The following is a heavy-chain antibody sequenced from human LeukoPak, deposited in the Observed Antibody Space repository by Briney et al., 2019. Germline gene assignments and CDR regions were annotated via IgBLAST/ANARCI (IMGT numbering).Heavy chain of an antibody. J-gene: IGHJ3*02. CDR1: GGSIYSGTYY. V-gene: IGHV4-61*02. CDR2: IYTSGST. D-gene: IGHD3-22*01. Sequence: SETLSLTCSVSGGSIYSGTYYWSWIRQPAGKGLEWIGRIYTSGSTNYNPSLKSRVTISVDTSKNQFSLKLSSVTAADTAVYYCARGYDSSGLDFDAFDIWGQGTMVTVSS. CDR3: ARGYDSSGLDFDAFDI.